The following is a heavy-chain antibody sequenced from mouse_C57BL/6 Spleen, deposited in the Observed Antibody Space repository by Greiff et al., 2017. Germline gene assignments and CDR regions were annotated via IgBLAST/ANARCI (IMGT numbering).Heavy chain of an antibody. CDR2: ISSGGSYT. CDR1: GFTFSSYG. Sequence: EVKLMESGGDLVKPGGSLKLSCAASGFTFSSYGLSWVRQTPDKRLEWVATISSGGSYTYYPDSVKGRFTISRDNAKNTLYLQMSSLKSEDTAMYYCASNYYGSSYGYFDVWGTGTTVTVSS. D-gene: IGHD1-1*01. J-gene: IGHJ1*03. CDR3: ASNYYGSSYGYFDV. V-gene: IGHV5-6*01.